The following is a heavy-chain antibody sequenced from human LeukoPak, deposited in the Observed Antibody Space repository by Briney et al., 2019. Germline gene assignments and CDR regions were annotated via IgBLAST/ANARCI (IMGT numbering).Heavy chain of an antibody. CDR1: GFTVSSNY. V-gene: IGHV3-30-3*01. CDR3: ARDFSTKYSQDY. CDR2: ISYDGNVK. Sequence: GGSLRLSCAASGFTVSSNYMSWVRQAPGKGLEWLAFISYDGNVKYYADSVKGRFTVSRDDSKITLYLQMSSLRTEDTALYYCARDFSTKYSQDYWGQGTLVTVSS. J-gene: IGHJ4*02. D-gene: IGHD1-26*01.